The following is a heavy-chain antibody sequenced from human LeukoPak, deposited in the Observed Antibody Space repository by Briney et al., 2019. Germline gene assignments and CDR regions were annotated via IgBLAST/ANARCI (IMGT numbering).Heavy chain of an antibody. Sequence: GGSLRLSCAAPGFTFSSYAMSWVRQAPGKGLEWVSAISGSGGSTYYADSVKGRFTISRDNSKNTLFLQMNSLRAEDTAVYYCAKAMDFWSGRYFDYWGQGTLVTVSS. CDR3: AKAMDFWSGRYFDY. J-gene: IGHJ4*02. CDR2: ISGSGGST. V-gene: IGHV3-23*01. D-gene: IGHD3-3*01. CDR1: GFTFSSYA.